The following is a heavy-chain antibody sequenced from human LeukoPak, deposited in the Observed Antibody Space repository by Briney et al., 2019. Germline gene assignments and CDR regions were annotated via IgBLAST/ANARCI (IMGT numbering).Heavy chain of an antibody. CDR3: ARVGQPAYYYYMDV. J-gene: IGHJ6*03. Sequence: GASVKVSCKASGGTFSSYAISWVRQAPGQGLEWMGGIIPIFGTANYAQKFQGRVTITADKPTSTAYMELSSLRSEDTAVYYCARVGQPAYYYYMDVWGKGTTVTVSS. V-gene: IGHV1-69*06. CDR2: IIPIFGTA. D-gene: IGHD3-16*01. CDR1: GGTFSSYA.